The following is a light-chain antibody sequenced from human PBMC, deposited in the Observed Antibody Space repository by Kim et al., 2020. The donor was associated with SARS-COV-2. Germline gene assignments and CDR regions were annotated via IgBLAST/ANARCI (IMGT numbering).Light chain of an antibody. J-gene: IGLJ3*02. Sequence: YELTQPPSVSEAPGKTATITCGGDDIGTKSVHWYQQKPGQAPVLVIYYDTDRPSGIPERFSASNSGNTATLTVSRVEAGDEADYYCQVWDSGSDHWVFGGGTQLTVL. CDR1: DIGTKS. V-gene: IGLV3-21*04. CDR3: QVWDSGSDHWV. CDR2: YDT.